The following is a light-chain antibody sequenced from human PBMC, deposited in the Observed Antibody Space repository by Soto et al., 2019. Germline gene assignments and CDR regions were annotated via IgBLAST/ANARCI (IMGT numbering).Light chain of an antibody. V-gene: IGLV2-8*01. J-gene: IGLJ3*02. CDR3: SSFASSNTGV. CDR2: EVT. Sequence: HSVLTQPPSASGSPGQSVTISCTGTSSDVGAYNYVSWYQQHAGKAPKLVIYEVTKRPSGVPDRFSGSKSANTASLTVSGLQAEDEADYYCSSFASSNTGVFGGGTKLTVL. CDR1: SSDVGAYNY.